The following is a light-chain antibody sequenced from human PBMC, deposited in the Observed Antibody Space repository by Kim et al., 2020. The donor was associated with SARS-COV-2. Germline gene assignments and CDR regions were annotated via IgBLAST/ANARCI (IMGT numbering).Light chain of an antibody. Sequence: PGEGATLSVRASQNIDTYLAWYQQRPGQAPRLRVYDASNRATGVPDRFSGSGSGTDVTLTISSLEPEEFSIYYCQQRNSWPPAVTFGGGTKVDIK. CDR2: DAS. V-gene: IGKV3-11*01. J-gene: IGKJ4*01. CDR3: QQRNSWPPAVT. CDR1: QNIDTY.